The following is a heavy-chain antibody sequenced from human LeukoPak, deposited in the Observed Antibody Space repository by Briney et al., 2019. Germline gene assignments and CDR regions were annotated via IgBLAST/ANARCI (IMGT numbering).Heavy chain of an antibody. CDR3: ARWAESNDY. J-gene: IGHJ4*02. CDR1: GFSFSNFW. CDR2: IKEDGSEK. Sequence: GGSLRLSCAASGFSFSNFWMSWVRQAPGKGLEWVANIKEDGSEKYYVDSVKGRFTISRDNAKNSLYLQTNSLRAEDTAVYYCARWAESNDYWGQGTLVTVSS. V-gene: IGHV3-7*05.